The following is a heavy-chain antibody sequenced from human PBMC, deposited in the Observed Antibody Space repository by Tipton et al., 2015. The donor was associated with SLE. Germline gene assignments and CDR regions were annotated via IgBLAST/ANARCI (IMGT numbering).Heavy chain of an antibody. V-gene: IGHV4-4*02. D-gene: IGHD3-10*01. J-gene: IGHJ4*02. CDR3: ARRGISGNSYDY. Sequence: LRLSCVVFGGSISSNNWWSWVRQPPGKGLEWIGEAHHSGGTNYNPSLKSRVTISIDTSKNQFSLKLTSVTAADTAVYYCARRGISGNSYDYWGQGTLVTVSS. CDR2: AHHSGGT. CDR1: GGSISSNNW.